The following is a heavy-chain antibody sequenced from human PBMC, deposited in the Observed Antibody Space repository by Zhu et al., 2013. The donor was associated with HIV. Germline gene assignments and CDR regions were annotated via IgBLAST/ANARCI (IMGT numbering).Heavy chain of an antibody. D-gene: IGHD3-16*01. Sequence: PGASLKVSCRASSHSFTGNYIDWVRQAPGQGLEWIGWINPNSGDTNYAQNFQGRVTMTRDTSTTTAYMELSALISDDTALYYCASDLWGKAFGIWGQGTMVTVSS. V-gene: IGHV1-2*02. CDR3: ASDLWGKAFGI. CDR1: SHSFTGNY. CDR2: INPNSGDT. J-gene: IGHJ3*02.